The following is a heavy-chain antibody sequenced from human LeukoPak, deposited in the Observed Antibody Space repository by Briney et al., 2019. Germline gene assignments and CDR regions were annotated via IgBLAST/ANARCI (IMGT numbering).Heavy chain of an antibody. CDR3: ARMASVWVVPAAMNDAFDI. CDR2: IYYSGST. CDR1: GGSISSSSYY. Sequence: KPSETLSLTCTVSGGSISSSSYYWGWIRQPPGKGLEWIVSIYYSGSTYYNPSLKSRVTISVDTSKNQFSLKLSSVTAADTAVYYCARMASVWVVPAAMNDAFDIWGQGTMVTVSS. V-gene: IGHV4-39*01. D-gene: IGHD2-2*01. J-gene: IGHJ3*02.